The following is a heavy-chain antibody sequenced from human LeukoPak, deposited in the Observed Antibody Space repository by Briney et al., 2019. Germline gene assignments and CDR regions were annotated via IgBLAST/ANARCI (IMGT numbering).Heavy chain of an antibody. J-gene: IGHJ4*02. CDR1: GGSINSGGYF. D-gene: IGHD4-23*01. CDR3: ARESVDTLRYFDY. CDR2: IYYSGST. Sequence: SETLSLTCTVSGGSINSGGYFWSWLRQHPGKGLEWIGYIYYSGSTYYNPSLKSRITISADTSKNQFSLKLRSVTAADTAVYYCARESVDTLRYFDYWGQGTLVTVSS. V-gene: IGHV4-31*03.